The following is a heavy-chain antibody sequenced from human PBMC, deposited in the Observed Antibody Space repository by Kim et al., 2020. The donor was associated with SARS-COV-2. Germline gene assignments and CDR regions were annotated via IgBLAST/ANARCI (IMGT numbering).Heavy chain of an antibody. Sequence: GGSLRLSCAASGFTFSSYGMHWVRQAPGKGLEWVARVYSDGSSTYYADSVKGRFTISRDNARNTLYLQMNSLRAEDTAVYYCASATAGYDWDEIDYWGQGTTVTVSS. CDR3: ASATAGYDWDEIDY. J-gene: IGHJ4*02. CDR2: VYSDGSST. D-gene: IGHD1-1*01. V-gene: IGHV3-74*01. CDR1: GFTFSSYG.